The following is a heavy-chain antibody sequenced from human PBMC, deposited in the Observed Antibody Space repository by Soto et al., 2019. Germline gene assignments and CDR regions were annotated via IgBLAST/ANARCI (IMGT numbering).Heavy chain of an antibody. V-gene: IGHV3-23*01. CDR3: AKGHCSGGSCLGMDV. CDR1: GFTFSSYA. CDR2: ISGSGGST. D-gene: IGHD2-15*01. Sequence: GGSLRLSCAASGFTFSSYAMSWVRQAPGKGLEWVSAISGSGGSTYYADSVKGRFTISRDNSKNTLYLQMNSLIAEDTAVYYCAKGHCSGGSCLGMDVWGQGTTVTVSS. J-gene: IGHJ6*02.